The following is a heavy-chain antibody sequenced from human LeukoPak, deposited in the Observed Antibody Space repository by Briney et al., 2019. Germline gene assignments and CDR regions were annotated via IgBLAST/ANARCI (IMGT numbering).Heavy chain of an antibody. CDR1: GFTFSSYS. CDR3: ARDLPYCSSTRCYVS. J-gene: IGHJ5*02. D-gene: IGHD2-2*01. Sequence: GGSLRLSCAASGFTFSSYSMNWVRQAPGKGLEWVSSISSSSNYIYYADSVKGRFTISRDNAKNSLYLQINSLRAEDTAVYYCARDLPYCSSTRCYVSWGQGILVTVSS. V-gene: IGHV3-21*01. CDR2: ISSSSNYI.